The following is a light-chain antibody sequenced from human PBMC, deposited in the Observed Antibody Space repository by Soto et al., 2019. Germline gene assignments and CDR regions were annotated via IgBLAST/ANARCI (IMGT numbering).Light chain of an antibody. Sequence: DIVMTQSPLSLPVTPVEPASISCRSSQSLLHSNGYNYLDWYLQKPGQSPQLLIYLGSNRASGVPDRFSGSGSGTDCTLKISRVEAEDVGVYYCMQALQTPLTFGQGTTLEIK. CDR3: MQALQTPLT. V-gene: IGKV2-28*01. CDR1: QSLLHSNGYNY. CDR2: LGS. J-gene: IGKJ2*01.